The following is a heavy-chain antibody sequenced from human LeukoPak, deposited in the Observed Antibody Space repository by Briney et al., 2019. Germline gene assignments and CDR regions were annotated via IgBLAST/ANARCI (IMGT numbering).Heavy chain of an antibody. V-gene: IGHV1-18*01. Sequence: ASVKVSCKASGYTFTSYAMHWVRQAPGQRLEWMGWISAYNGNTNYAQKLQGRVTMTTDTSTSTAYMELRSLRSDDTAVYYCARDCPDCSSTSAKDYYYYGMDVWGQGTTVTVSS. CDR1: GYTFTSYA. D-gene: IGHD2-2*01. CDR2: ISAYNGNT. J-gene: IGHJ6*02. CDR3: ARDCPDCSSTSAKDYYYYGMDV.